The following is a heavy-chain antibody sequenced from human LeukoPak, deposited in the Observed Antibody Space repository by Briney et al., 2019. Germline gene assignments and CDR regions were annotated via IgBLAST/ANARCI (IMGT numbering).Heavy chain of an antibody. J-gene: IGHJ6*02. Sequence: SETLSLTCAVYGGSFSGYYWSWIRQPPGKGLEWIGEINHSGSTNYNPSLKSRVTISVDTSKNQFSLKLSSVTAADTAVYYCARQPYYYDSSGYYSRYYYYGMDVWGQGTTVTVSS. V-gene: IGHV4-34*01. D-gene: IGHD3-22*01. CDR2: INHSGST. CDR1: GGSFSGYY. CDR3: ARQPYYYDSSGYYSRYYYYGMDV.